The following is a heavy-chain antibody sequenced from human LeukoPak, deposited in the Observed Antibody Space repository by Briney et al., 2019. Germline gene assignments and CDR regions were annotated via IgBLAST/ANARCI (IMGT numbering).Heavy chain of an antibody. CDR1: GFTFSSYA. D-gene: IGHD4-17*01. CDR3: AKGDKEMTAVTRNWFDP. J-gene: IGHJ5*02. CDR2: ISGSGGST. Sequence: PGGSLRLSCAASGFTFSSYAMSWVRQAPGKGLEWVSSISGSGGSTYYADSVKGRFTVSRDNSKNTLYLQMNNLRAEDTAVYYCAKGDKEMTAVTRNWFDPWGQGTLVTVSS. V-gene: IGHV3-23*01.